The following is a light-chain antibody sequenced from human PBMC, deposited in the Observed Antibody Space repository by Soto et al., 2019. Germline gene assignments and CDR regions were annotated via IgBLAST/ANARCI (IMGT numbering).Light chain of an antibody. V-gene: IGKV1-39*01. Sequence: IQMTQSPSSLSASVGDSVTVTCRASQTINIYLNWYQQKPGKAPTLLICGASSLQSGVPSRFTGGGSRTDFTLTISSLQPEYFATYYCQQSYRSPYTFGQGTKLEIK. J-gene: IGKJ2*01. CDR1: QTINIY. CDR2: GAS. CDR3: QQSYRSPYT.